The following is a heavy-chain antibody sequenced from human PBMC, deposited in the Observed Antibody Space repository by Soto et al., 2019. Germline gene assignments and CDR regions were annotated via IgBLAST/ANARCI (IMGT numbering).Heavy chain of an antibody. CDR3: ASSPIAAAGTAYFDY. Sequence: SVKVSCKASGGTFSSYAISWVRQAPGQGLEWMGGIIPIFGTANYAQKFQGRVTITADESTSTAYMELSSLRSEDTAVYYCASSPIAAAGTAYFDYWGQGTLVTVSS. D-gene: IGHD6-13*01. V-gene: IGHV1-69*13. CDR1: GGTFSSYA. CDR2: IIPIFGTA. J-gene: IGHJ4*02.